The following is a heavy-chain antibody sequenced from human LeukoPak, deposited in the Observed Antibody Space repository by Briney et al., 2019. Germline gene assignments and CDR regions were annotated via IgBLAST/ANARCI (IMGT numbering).Heavy chain of an antibody. CDR3: ARVTGTIFDY. V-gene: IGHV4-59*01. Sequence: KPSETLSLTFTVSGXSINSYYWSWIRQPPGKGLEWIGYISYSGRTSYNPSLKSRVTISVDTSKNHFSLKLSSVTAADTAVYYCARVTGTIFDYWGQGTLVTVSS. J-gene: IGHJ4*02. CDR2: ISYSGRT. CDR1: GXSINSYY. D-gene: IGHD1-7*01.